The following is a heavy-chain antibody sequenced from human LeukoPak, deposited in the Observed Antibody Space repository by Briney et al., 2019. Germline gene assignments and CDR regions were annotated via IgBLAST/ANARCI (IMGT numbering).Heavy chain of an antibody. J-gene: IGHJ6*02. CDR1: GNYW. CDR2: ISGSGSSI. CDR3: AKGLQLERPPTYYYYGMDV. V-gene: IGHV3-23*01. Sequence: GGSLRLSCAASGNYWMHWVRQAPGKGLEWVSAISGSGSSIYYADSVKGRFTISRDNSKNTLFLQMNSLRAEDTAVYYCAKGLQLERPPTYYYYGMDVWGQGTTVTVSS. D-gene: IGHD1-1*01.